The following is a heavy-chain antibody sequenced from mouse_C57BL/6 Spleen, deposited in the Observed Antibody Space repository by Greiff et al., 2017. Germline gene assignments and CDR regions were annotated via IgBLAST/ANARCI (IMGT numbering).Heavy chain of an antibody. CDR2: INYDGSST. J-gene: IGHJ1*03. CDR1: GFTFSDYY. V-gene: IGHV5-16*01. CDR3: ARGLRYYFDV. D-gene: IGHD1-1*01. Sequence: EVQVVESEGGLVQPGSSMKLSCTASGFTFSDYYMAWVRQVPEKGLEWVANINYDGSSTYYLDSLKSRFIISRDNAKNILYLQMSSLKSEDTATYYCARGLRYYFDVWGTGTTVTVSS.